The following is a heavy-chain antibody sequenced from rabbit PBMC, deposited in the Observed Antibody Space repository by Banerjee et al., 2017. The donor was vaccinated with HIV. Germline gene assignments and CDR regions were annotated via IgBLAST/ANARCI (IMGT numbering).Heavy chain of an antibody. Sequence: QEQLEESGGGLVQPEGSLTLTCTASGFSFSNKYVMCWVRQAPGKGLEWIARIDAGSSGSTYYASWAKGRFTVSKTSSTTVTLQMASLTAADTATYFCTRDGSGWGANFNLWGPGTLVTVS. V-gene: IGHV1S45*01. CDR3: TRDGSGWGANFNL. CDR2: IDAGSSGST. CDR1: GFSFSNKYV. D-gene: IGHD4-1*01. J-gene: IGHJ4*01.